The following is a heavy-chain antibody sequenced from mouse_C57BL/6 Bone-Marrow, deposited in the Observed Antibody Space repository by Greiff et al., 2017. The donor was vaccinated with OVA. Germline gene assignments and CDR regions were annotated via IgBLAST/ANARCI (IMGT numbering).Heavy chain of an antibody. J-gene: IGHJ1*03. V-gene: IGHV14-3*01. Sequence: EVQLQQSVAELVRPGASVKLSCTASGFNIKNTYMHWVKQRPEQGLEWIGRIDPANGNTKYAPKFQGKATITADTSSNTAYLQLSSLTSEDTAIYYCARGGAYYGSSSHWYFDVWGTGTTVTVPS. CDR2: IDPANGNT. D-gene: IGHD1-1*01. CDR1: GFNIKNTY. CDR3: ARGGAYYGSSSHWYFDV.